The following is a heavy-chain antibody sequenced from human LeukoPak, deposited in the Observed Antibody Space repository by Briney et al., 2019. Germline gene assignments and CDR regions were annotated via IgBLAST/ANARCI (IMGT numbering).Heavy chain of an antibody. CDR1: GFTFSRYS. CDR2: ISFAETNK. D-gene: IGHD4-17*01. J-gene: IGHJ4*02. CDR3: ARAGAPSYGDNDLDF. Sequence: GRSLRLSCAASGFTFSRYSMHWVRQAPGKGLEWVTFISFAETNKYYADSVKGRFTISRDNSKNTVYLQMNSPTTEDTAVYYCARAGAPSYGDNDLDFWGQGTPVTVSS. V-gene: IGHV3-30-3*01.